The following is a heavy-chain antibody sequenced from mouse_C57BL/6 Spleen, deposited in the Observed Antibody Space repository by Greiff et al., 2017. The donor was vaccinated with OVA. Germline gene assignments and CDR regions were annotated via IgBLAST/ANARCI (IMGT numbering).Heavy chain of an antibody. Sequence: EVQVVESGGGLVKPGGSLKLSCAASGFTFSDYGMHWVRQAPEKGLEWVAYISSGSSTIYYADTVKGRFTISRDNAKNTLFLQMTSLRSEDTAMYYCARGRDGYLFAYWGQGTLVTVSA. D-gene: IGHD2-3*01. CDR3: ARGRDGYLFAY. V-gene: IGHV5-17*01. J-gene: IGHJ3*01. CDR1: GFTFSDYG. CDR2: ISSGSSTI.